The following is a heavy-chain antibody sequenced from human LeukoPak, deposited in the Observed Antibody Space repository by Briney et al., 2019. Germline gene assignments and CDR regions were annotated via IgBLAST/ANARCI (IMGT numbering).Heavy chain of an antibody. D-gene: IGHD4-17*01. CDR3: ARDLAYADCAQQY. CDR1: GYRFTDYY. CDR2: INPNTGAT. J-gene: IGHJ4*02. V-gene: IGHV1-2*02. Sequence: ASVKVSCKASGYRFTDYYIHWVRQAPGQGLEWTGWINPNTGATKYAQKFQGRVTMTRDTSISTGYMEVSRLTSDDTAIYYCARDLAYADCAQQYWGQGTLVTVSS.